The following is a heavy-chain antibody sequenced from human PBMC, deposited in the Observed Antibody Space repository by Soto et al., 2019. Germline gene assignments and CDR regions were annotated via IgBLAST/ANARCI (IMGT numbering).Heavy chain of an antibody. J-gene: IGHJ5*02. D-gene: IGHD3-3*01. Sequence: SGPTLVNPTETLTLTCTVSGFSLTNARMGVTWIRQPPGKALEWLAHIFSNDEKSYSTSLKSRLTISKDPSKSQVVLTMTNIDPVDTVTYYCARVLFSGAYNWFDPWGQATLVTVSS. V-gene: IGHV2-26*01. CDR3: ARVLFSGAYNWFDP. CDR1: GFSLTNARMG. CDR2: IFSNDEK.